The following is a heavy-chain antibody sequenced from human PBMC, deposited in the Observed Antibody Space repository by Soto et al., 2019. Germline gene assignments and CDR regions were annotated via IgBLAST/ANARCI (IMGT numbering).Heavy chain of an antibody. J-gene: IGHJ4*02. D-gene: IGHD3-22*01. CDR3: ARVGDSSGYYAHY. V-gene: IGHV1-3*01. CDR1: GYTFTSYA. Sequence: ASVKVSCKASGYTFTSYAMHWVRQAPGQRLEWMGWINAGNGNTKYSQKFQGRVTITRDTSASTAYMELSSLRSEDTAVYYCARVGDSSGYYAHYWGQGTLVTVSS. CDR2: INAGNGNT.